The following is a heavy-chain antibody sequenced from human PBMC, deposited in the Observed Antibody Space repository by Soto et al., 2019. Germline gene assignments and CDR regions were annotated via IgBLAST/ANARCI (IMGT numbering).Heavy chain of an antibody. CDR1: GYSFTTYG. V-gene: IGHV1-18*01. CDR2: ISAYNGNT. J-gene: IGHJ6*02. CDR3: AREGPAPYSYYGMDV. Sequence: QVQLVQSGGEVKKPGASVKVSCKTSGYSFTTYGISWVRQAPGQGLEWMGWISAYNGNTNYAQKLQDRVTMTTDTSPSTDYMELRSLRSDDTAVYYCAREGPAPYSYYGMDVWGQGSTVTVSS.